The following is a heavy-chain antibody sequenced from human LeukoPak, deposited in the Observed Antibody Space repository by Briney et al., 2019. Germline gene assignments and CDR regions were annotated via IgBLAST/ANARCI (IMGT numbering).Heavy chain of an antibody. CDR1: GFTVTDFY. J-gene: IGHJ4*02. Sequence: GGSLRLSCAASGFTVTDFYISWVRQAPGKGLEWVSVIYDGGSAYYADFVKGRFTISRDNSKNTVHLQMNSLRAEDTAMYYCARDSGRDGVDYWGQGTLVTASS. CDR2: IYDGGSA. V-gene: IGHV3-66*01. CDR3: ARDSGRDGVDY. D-gene: IGHD2-21*02.